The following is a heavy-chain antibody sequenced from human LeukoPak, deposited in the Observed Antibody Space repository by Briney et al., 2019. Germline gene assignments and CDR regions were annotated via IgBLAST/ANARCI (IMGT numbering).Heavy chain of an antibody. V-gene: IGHV3-21*01. D-gene: IGHD2-15*01. CDR3: ARAGLKPRGDCSGGSCYSQYYYYYYMDV. Sequence: GGSLRLSCAASGFTFSSYSMNWVRQAPGKGLEWVSSISSSSSYIYYADSVKGRFTTSRDNAKNSLYLQMNSLRAEDTAVYYCARAGLKPRGDCSGGSCYSQYYYYYYMDVWGKGTTVTVSS. J-gene: IGHJ6*03. CDR1: GFTFSSYS. CDR2: ISSSSSYI.